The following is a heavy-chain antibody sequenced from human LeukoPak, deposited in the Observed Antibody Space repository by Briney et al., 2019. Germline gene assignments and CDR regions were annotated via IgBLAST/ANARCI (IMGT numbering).Heavy chain of an antibody. V-gene: IGHV3-30*18. CDR3: AKESPYYYDSSGSLHY. CDR2: ISYDGSNK. Sequence: GGSLRLSCAASGFTFSSYGMHWVRQAPGKGPEWVAVISYDGSNKYYADSVKGRFTISRDNSKNTLYLQMNSLRAEDTAVYYCAKESPYYYDSSGSLHYWGQGTLVTVSS. CDR1: GFTFSSYG. D-gene: IGHD3-22*01. J-gene: IGHJ4*02.